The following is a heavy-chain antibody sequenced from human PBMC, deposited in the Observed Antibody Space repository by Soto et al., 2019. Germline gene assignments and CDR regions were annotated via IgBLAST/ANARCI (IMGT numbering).Heavy chain of an antibody. CDR3: ARHEGYYYYMDV. CDR2: IYYSGST. CDR1: GGSISSYY. V-gene: IGHV4-59*08. J-gene: IGHJ6*03. Sequence: SETLSLTCTVSGGSISSYYWSWIRQPPGKGLEWIGYIYYSGSTNYNPSLKSRVTISVDTSKNQFSLKLSSVTAADTAVYYCARHEGYYYYMDVWGKGTTVTVSS.